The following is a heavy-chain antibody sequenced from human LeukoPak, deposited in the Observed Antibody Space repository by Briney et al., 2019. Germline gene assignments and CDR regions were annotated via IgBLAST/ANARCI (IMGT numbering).Heavy chain of an antibody. Sequence: GRSLRLSCAGSGVTFSSYWMSWVRQAPGQGLEWVANIKQDGSEKYYVDSVKGRFTISRDNAKNSLYLQMNRLKSEDTAVYYCTRGLEGFTAYDDYWGQGTLVTVSS. V-gene: IGHV3-7*05. D-gene: IGHD5-12*01. CDR2: IKQDGSEK. CDR1: GVTFSSYW. J-gene: IGHJ4*02. CDR3: TRGLEGFTAYDDY.